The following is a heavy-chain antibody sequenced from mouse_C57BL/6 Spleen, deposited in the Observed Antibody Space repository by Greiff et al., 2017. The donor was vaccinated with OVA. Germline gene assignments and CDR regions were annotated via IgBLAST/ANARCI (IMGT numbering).Heavy chain of an antibody. V-gene: IGHV1-52*01. CDR2: IDPSDSET. Sequence: QVQLQQPGAELVRPGSSVKLSCKASGYTFTSYWMHWVKQRPIQGLEWIGNIDPSDSETHYNQKFKDKATLTVDKSSSTAYMQLSSLTSEDSAVYYGARSYYGSIFYAMDYWGQGTSVTVSS. J-gene: IGHJ4*01. CDR3: ARSYYGSIFYAMDY. CDR1: GYTFTSYW. D-gene: IGHD1-1*01.